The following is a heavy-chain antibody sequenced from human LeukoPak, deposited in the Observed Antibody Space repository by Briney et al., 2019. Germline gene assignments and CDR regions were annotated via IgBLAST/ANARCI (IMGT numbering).Heavy chain of an antibody. Sequence: SETLSLTCAVSGGSISSGGYSWSWIRQPPGKGLEWIGYIYHSGSTYYNPSLKSRVTISVDRSKNQFSLKLSSGTAADTAVYYCARGCYDSSGYYHDYWGQGTLVTVSS. V-gene: IGHV4-30-2*01. CDR1: GGSISSGGYS. CDR3: ARGCYDSSGYYHDY. D-gene: IGHD3-22*01. CDR2: IYHSGST. J-gene: IGHJ4*02.